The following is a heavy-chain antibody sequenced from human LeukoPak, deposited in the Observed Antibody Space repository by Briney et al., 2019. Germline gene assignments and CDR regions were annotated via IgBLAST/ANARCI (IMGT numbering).Heavy chain of an antibody. CDR2: INHSGST. Sequence: SGTLSLTCAVSGGSISSGYWWTWVRQPPGKGLEWIGEINHSGSTNYNPSLKSRVTISVDTSKNQFSLKLSSVTAADTAVYYCARGGRNYDSSGYYYYFDYWGQGTLVTVSS. CDR1: GGSISSGYW. V-gene: IGHV4-4*02. CDR3: ARGGRNYDSSGYYYYFDY. D-gene: IGHD3-22*01. J-gene: IGHJ4*02.